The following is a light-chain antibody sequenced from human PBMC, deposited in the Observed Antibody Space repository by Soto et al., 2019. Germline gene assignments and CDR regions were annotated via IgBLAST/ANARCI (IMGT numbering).Light chain of an antibody. Sequence: DIHITQSPSSLSPSVGDRVTITCRASQDIANYLAWFQQKPGKAPKLLIYKASTLKSGVPSRFSGSGSGTEFTLTISSLQPDDFATYYCQHYNSYSEAFGQGTKVDI. J-gene: IGKJ1*01. CDR1: QDIANY. CDR3: QHYNSYSEA. V-gene: IGKV1-16*01. CDR2: KAS.